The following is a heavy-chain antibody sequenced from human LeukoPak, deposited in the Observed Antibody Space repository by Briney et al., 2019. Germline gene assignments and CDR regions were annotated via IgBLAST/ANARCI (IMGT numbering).Heavy chain of an antibody. V-gene: IGHV1-46*01. CDR3: ARSVADRFDY. CDR2: INPSVGST. CDR1: GYTFTSYY. D-gene: IGHD6-19*01. J-gene: IGHJ4*02. Sequence: ASVKVSGKASGYTFTSYYMHWVRQAPGQGLEWMGIINPSVGSTIYAQKFQGRVTMTRDTSTGTVYMELSSLRSEDTAVYYCARSVADRFDYWGQGTLVTVSS.